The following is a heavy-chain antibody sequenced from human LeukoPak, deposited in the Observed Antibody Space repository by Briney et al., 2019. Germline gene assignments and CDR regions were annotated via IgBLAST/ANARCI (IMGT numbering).Heavy chain of an antibody. CDR1: GDSINSTNW. CDR3: ARDQGWFDP. CDR2: IYHGGST. Sequence: SGTLSLTCAVSGDSINSTNWWSWVRQPPGKGLEWIGEIYHGGSTNYNPSLKSRVTISVDKSKNQFSLRLTSVTAADTAVYYCARDQGWFDPWGQGALVTVSS. V-gene: IGHV4-4*02. J-gene: IGHJ5*02.